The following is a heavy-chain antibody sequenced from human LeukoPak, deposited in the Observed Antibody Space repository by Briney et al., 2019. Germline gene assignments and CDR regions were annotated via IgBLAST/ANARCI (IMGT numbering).Heavy chain of an antibody. D-gene: IGHD3-3*01. CDR2: IKHDGSEK. Sequence: PGGSLRLSCAASGFTFSSYWMSWVRQAPGKGLEWVANIKHDGSEKYYVDSVKGRFTISRDNAKNSLYLQMYSLRAEDTAVYYCARDSYYDFWSGYPPFEYWGQGTLVTVSS. CDR1: GFTFSSYW. V-gene: IGHV3-7*01. J-gene: IGHJ4*02. CDR3: ARDSYYDFWSGYPPFEY.